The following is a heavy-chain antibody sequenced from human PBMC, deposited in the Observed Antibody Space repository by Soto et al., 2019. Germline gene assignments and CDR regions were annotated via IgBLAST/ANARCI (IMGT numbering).Heavy chain of an antibody. J-gene: IGHJ1*01. CDR3: ARGICSGGSCYSDLQH. Sequence: PGGSLRLSCSASGFTFSSYGMHWVRQAPGKGLEWVAVIWYDGSNKYYADSVKGRFTISRDNSKNTLYLQMNSLRAEDTAVYYCARGICSGGSCYSDLQHWGQGTLVTVSS. D-gene: IGHD2-15*01. CDR2: IWYDGSNK. V-gene: IGHV3-33*01. CDR1: GFTFSSYG.